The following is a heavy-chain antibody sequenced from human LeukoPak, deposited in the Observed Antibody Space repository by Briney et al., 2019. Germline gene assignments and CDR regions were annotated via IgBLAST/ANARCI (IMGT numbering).Heavy chain of an antibody. D-gene: IGHD3-22*01. Sequence: SGGSLRLSWVVSGFTFNDYAMHWVRQVPEKGLEWVSGISWDGDNPGYADTVKGRFTISRDNAKKSLYLQMNSLRVEDTALYYCAKGHDSSGYYYIRGAFDIWGQGTMVTVSS. J-gene: IGHJ3*02. CDR3: AKGHDSSGYYYIRGAFDI. CDR1: GFTFNDYA. CDR2: ISWDGDNP. V-gene: IGHV3-9*01.